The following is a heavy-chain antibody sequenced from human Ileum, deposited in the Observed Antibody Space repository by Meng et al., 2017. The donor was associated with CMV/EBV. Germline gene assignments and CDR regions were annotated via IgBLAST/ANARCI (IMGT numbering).Heavy chain of an antibody. V-gene: IGHV3-7*01. D-gene: IGHD5-12*01. Sequence: GGSLRLSCAASGFTLSRYWMSWVRQAPGKGLEWVANINQDGSEKKYVDAVKGRFIITRDNADNSLHLQMNSLRAEDTAVYYCARDGGSGYSFDNWGQGTLVTVSS. J-gene: IGHJ4*02. CDR2: INQDGSEK. CDR1: GFTLSRYW. CDR3: ARDGGSGYSFDN.